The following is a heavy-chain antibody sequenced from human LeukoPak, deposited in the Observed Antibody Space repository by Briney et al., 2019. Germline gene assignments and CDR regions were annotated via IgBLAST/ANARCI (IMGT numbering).Heavy chain of an antibody. Sequence: GGSLRLSCAASGFTFSSYPMSWVRQAPGKGREWVSAICGSGGSTYYADSVKGRFTISRDNSKNTLYLQMNSLRAEDTAVYYCAKDPDSSTSGYWGQGTLVTVSS. D-gene: IGHD6-13*01. CDR2: ICGSGGST. CDR1: GFTFSSYP. J-gene: IGHJ4*02. V-gene: IGHV3-23*01. CDR3: AKDPDSSTSGY.